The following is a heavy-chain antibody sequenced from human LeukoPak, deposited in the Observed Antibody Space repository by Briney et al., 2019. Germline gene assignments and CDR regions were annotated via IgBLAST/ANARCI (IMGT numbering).Heavy chain of an antibody. CDR2: IYYSGST. Sequence: PSETLSLTCTVSGGSISSYYWSWIRQPPGKGLEWIAYIYYSGSTNYNPSLKSRVTISVDTSKNQFSLKLSSVTAADTAVYYCARAGVVPALYGMDVWGQGTTVTVSS. V-gene: IGHV4-59*01. CDR1: GGSISSYY. CDR3: ARAGVVPALYGMDV. J-gene: IGHJ6*02. D-gene: IGHD2-2*01.